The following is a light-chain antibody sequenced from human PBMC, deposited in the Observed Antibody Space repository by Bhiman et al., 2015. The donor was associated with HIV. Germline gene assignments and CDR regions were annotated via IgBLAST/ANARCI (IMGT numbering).Light chain of an antibody. J-gene: IGLJ2*01. V-gene: IGLV1-51*01. CDR2: GDT. Sequence: QSVLTQSPSVSAAPGQRVTISCSGGSSNIGSNAVSWYQQLPGTAPKLLIYGDTMRPSGIPDRFSASKSGSSGTLDITGLQTEDEADYYCGTWDSRLANMVFGGGTKLTVL. CDR3: GTWDSRLANMV. CDR1: SSNIGSNA.